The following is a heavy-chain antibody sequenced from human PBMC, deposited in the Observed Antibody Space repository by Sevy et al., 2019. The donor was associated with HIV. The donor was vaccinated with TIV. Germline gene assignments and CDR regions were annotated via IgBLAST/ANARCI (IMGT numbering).Heavy chain of an antibody. J-gene: IGHJ4*02. CDR3: AKAFGWPHSLDY. V-gene: IGHV3-23*01. Sequence: GGSLRLSCAASGFTFSSYAMSWVRQAPGKGLEWVSAISGSGGSTYYANSVKGRFTISRDNSKNTLYLQMNSLRAEDTAVYYCAKAFGWPHSLDYWGQGTLVTVSS. CDR2: ISGSGGST. CDR1: GFTFSSYA. D-gene: IGHD6-19*01.